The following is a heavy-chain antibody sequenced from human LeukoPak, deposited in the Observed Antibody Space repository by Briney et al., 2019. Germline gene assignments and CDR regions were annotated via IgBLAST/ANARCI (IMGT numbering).Heavy chain of an antibody. CDR1: GFTFSTYS. V-gene: IGHV3-30*02. J-gene: IGHJ4*02. D-gene: IGHD5-18*01. CDR3: AKDPRDHSYGWNWRYFDY. CDR2: IRYDGSNK. Sequence: GGSLRLSCVASGFTFSTYSMNWVRQAPGKGLEWVAFIRYDGSNKYYADSVKGRFTISRDNSKNTLYLQMKSLRAEDTAVYYCAKDPRDHSYGWNWRYFDYWGQGTLVTVSA.